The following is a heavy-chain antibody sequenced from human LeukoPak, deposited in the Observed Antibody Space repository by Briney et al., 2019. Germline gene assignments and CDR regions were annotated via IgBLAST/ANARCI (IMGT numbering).Heavy chain of an antibody. CDR2: ISSSSSYI. V-gene: IGHV3-21*01. CDR1: GFTFSSYS. J-gene: IGHJ4*02. CDR3: AREVGNYYGDPVVY. Sequence: PGGSLRLSCAASGFTFSSYSMNWVRQAPGKGLEWVSSISSSSSYIYYADSVKGRFTISRDNAKNSVYLQMNSLRAEDTAVYYCAREVGNYYGDPVVYWGQGTLVTVSS. D-gene: IGHD4-17*01.